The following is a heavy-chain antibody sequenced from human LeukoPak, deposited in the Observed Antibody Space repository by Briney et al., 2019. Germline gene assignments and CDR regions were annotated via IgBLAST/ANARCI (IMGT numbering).Heavy chain of an antibody. J-gene: IGHJ4*02. V-gene: IGHV4-59*13. CDR3: ARTGGYSSPLGF. CDR1: GGSISSYY. CDR2: ISYSGST. Sequence: PPETLSLTCTVSGGSISSYYWSWIRQPPGKGLEWIGYISYSGSTNYNPSLKSRVTISVDTSKNQFSLKLTSVTAADTATYYCARTGGYSSPLGFWGQGTLVTVSS. D-gene: IGHD4-11*01.